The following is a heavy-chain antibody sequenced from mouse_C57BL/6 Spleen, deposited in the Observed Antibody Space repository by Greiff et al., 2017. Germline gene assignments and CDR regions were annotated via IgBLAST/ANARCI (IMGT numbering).Heavy chain of an antibody. D-gene: IGHD1-1*01. CDR2: INYDGSST. CDR1: GFTFSDYY. Sequence: VQLKESEGGLVQPGSSMKLSCTASGFTFSDYYMAWVRQVPEKGLEWVANINYDGSSTYYLDSLKSRFIISRDNAKNILYLQMSSLKSEDTATYYCASYYGSSYAMDYWGQGTSVTVSS. J-gene: IGHJ4*01. CDR3: ASYYGSSYAMDY. V-gene: IGHV5-16*01.